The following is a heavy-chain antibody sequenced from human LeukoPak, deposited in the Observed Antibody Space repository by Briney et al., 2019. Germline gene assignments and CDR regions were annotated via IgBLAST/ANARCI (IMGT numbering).Heavy chain of an antibody. CDR1: GGSISSGSYY. D-gene: IGHD3-10*01. CDR2: IYYSGNT. CDR3: ARGVSTYSYGMDV. J-gene: IGHJ6*02. Sequence: PSETLSLTCTVSGGSISSGSYYWSWIRQPPGKGLEWIGYIYYSGNTNYNPSVKSRVTISVDTSKNQFSLKVSSVTAADTAVYYCARGVSTYSYGMDVWGQGTTVTVSS. V-gene: IGHV4-61*01.